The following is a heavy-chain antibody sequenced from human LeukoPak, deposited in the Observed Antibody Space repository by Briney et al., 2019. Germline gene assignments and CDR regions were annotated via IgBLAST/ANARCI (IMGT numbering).Heavy chain of an antibody. CDR1: GGSISSSAYH. CDR3: ARVRDRRYSYGD. V-gene: IGHV4-39*07. CDR2: FYYSGRT. D-gene: IGHD5-18*01. Sequence: PSETLSLTCTVSGGSISSSAYHWGWIRQPPGKGLEWIGSFYYSGRTYYNPSLKSRVTISVDTSKNQFSLKLSSVTAADTAVYYCARVRDRRYSYGDWGQGTLVTVSS. J-gene: IGHJ4*02.